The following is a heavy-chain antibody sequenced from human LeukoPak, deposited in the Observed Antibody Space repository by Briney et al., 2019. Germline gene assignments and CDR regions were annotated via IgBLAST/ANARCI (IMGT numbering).Heavy chain of an antibody. CDR1: GFTFSSDG. CDR3: AREGLGDSSGYYLGH. V-gene: IGHV3-33*01. D-gene: IGHD3-22*01. Sequence: GGSLRLSCAASGFTFSSDGMHWVGQAPGKGLEWVAVIWYDGSNKYYADSVKGRFTISRDNSKNTLYLQMNSLRAEDTAVYYCAREGLGDSSGYYLGHWGQGTLVTVSS. J-gene: IGHJ4*02. CDR2: IWYDGSNK.